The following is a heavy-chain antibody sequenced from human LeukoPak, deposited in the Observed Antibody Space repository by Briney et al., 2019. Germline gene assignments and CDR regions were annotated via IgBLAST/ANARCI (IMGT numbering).Heavy chain of an antibody. J-gene: IGHJ6*03. CDR1: GFTFDDYG. D-gene: IGHD2-15*01. CDR3: ARKDCSGGSCYSSYYYYYYMDV. Sequence: GGSLRLSCAASGFTFDDYGMSWVRQAPGKGLEWVSGINWNGGSTAYADSVKGRFTISRDNAKNSLYLQMNSLRAEDTALYYCARKDCSGGSCYSSYYYYYYMDVWGKGTTVTVSS. CDR2: INWNGGST. V-gene: IGHV3-20*04.